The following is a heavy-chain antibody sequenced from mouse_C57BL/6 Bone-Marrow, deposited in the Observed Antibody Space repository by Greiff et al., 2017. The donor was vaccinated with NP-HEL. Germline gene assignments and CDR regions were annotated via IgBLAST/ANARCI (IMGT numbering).Heavy chain of an antibody. V-gene: IGHV2-9-1*01. J-gene: IGHJ2*01. Sequence: QVQLQQSGPGLVAPSQSLSITCTVSGFSLTSYAISWVRQPPGKGLEWLGVIWTGGGTNYNSALKSRLSISKDNSKSQVFLKMNSLQTDDTARYYCARSDTTVVGGDYFDYWGQGTTLTVSS. CDR2: IWTGGGT. CDR3: ARSDTTVVGGDYFDY. CDR1: GFSLTSYA. D-gene: IGHD1-1*01.